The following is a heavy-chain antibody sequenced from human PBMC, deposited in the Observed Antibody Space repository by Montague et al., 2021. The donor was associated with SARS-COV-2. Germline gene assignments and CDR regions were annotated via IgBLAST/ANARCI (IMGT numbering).Heavy chain of an antibody. CDR2: INQGGAP. CDR3: ARGRPVQGSFRHFDSISSGALDI. CDR1: RGSFSNYC. Sequence: SETLSLTCAVSRGSFSNYCWTWIRQSPGKGLEWIGEINQGGAPNYIPSLKSRVTISLDTSKKQISLKLNSVTVADTAVFFCARGRPVQGSFRHFDSISSGALDIWGQGSLVIVSS. J-gene: IGHJ3*02. V-gene: IGHV4-34*01. D-gene: IGHD3-9*01.